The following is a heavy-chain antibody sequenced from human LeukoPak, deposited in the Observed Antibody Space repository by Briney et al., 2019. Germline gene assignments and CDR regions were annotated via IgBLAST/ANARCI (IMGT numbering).Heavy chain of an antibody. CDR2: INPNSGGT. CDR1: GYTFTGYY. D-gene: IGHD2-2*01. V-gene: IGHV1-2*02. J-gene: IGHJ5*02. CDR3: ARGLVLSGSCTSCYAVLNWFDP. Sequence: GASVKVSCKASGYTFTGYYMHWVRQAPGQGLEWMGWINPNSGGTNYAQKFPGRVTMTRNTSISTAYMELSSLRSEDTAVYYCARGLVLSGSCTSCYAVLNWFDPWGQGTLVTVSS.